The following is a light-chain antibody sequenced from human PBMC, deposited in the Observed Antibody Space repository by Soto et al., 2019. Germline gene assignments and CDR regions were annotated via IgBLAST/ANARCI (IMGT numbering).Light chain of an antibody. CDR1: SSDVGGYNY. J-gene: IGLJ1*01. V-gene: IGLV2-8*01. CDR3: SSYAGSNNLRV. CDR2: EVS. Sequence: QSALPKAPSGSGSPGQAVTISCTGTSSDVGGYNYVSWYQQHPGKAPKLMIYEVSKRPSGVPDRFSGSKSGNTASLTVSGLQAEDEADYYCSSYAGSNNLRVFGTGTKVTVL.